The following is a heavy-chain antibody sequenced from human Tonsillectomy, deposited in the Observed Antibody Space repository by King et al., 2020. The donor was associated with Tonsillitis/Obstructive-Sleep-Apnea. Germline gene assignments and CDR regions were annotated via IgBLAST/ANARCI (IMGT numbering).Heavy chain of an antibody. J-gene: IGHJ5*02. CDR1: GGSISSGGYY. D-gene: IGHD4-11*01. Sequence: QLQESSPGLVKPSQTLSLTCTVSGGSISSGGYYWSWIRQHPGKGLDWIGYIFYNGNTYYKPSLKSRVTISVDTSKNQFSLKLSSVTAADTAVYYCARHSHDYSALACGQGTLVTVSS. CDR2: IFYNGNT. V-gene: IGHV4-31*03. CDR3: ARHSHDYSALA.